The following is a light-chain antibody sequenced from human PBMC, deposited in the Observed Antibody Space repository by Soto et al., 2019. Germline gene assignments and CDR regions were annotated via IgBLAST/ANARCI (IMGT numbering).Light chain of an antibody. CDR3: QKYSSVPV. CDR1: QGIRNF. Sequence: DIQMTQSPASLSASVGDRVTITCRASQGIRNFVAWYQQKPGKAPKVLIYAASTLQSGVPTRFSGSGSGTDVTLNINTLQPEDVATYSCQKYSSVPVFGPGTKVEIK. J-gene: IGKJ3*01. CDR2: AAS. V-gene: IGKV1-27*01.